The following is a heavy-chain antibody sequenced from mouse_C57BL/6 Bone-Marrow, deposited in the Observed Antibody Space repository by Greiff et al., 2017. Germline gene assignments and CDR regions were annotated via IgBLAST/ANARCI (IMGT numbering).Heavy chain of an antibody. CDR1: GFTFSSYG. V-gene: IGHV5-6*02. J-gene: IGHJ2*01. D-gene: IGHD2-5*01. Sequence: EVKLQESGGDLVKPGGSLKLSCAASGFTFSSYGMSWVRQTPDKRLEWVATISSGGSYTYYPDSVKGRFTISRDNAKNTLYLQMSSLKSEDTAMYYCARRSAYYSNAYFDYWGQGTTLTVSS. CDR3: ARRSAYYSNAYFDY. CDR2: ISSGGSYT.